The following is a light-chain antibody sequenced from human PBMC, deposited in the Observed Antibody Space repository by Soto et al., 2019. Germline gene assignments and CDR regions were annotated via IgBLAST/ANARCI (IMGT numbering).Light chain of an antibody. CDR1: QGISNY. J-gene: IGKJ1*01. CDR2: AAS. CDR3: QKYNSGPRT. V-gene: IGKV1-27*01. Sequence: DIQMTQSPSSLSASVGDRVTITCRASQGISNYLAWYQQKPGKVPKLLIYAASTLQSGVPSRFSGSGSGTEFTLTISSLEPEDVETYYCQKYNSGPRTFGQGTKVEIK.